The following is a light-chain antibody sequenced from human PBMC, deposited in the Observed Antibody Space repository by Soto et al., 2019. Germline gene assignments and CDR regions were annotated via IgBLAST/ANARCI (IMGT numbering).Light chain of an antibody. CDR3: QQYVSSPIFT. CDR1: QSVSSSY. CDR2: GAS. V-gene: IGKV3-20*01. Sequence: EIVLTQSPGTLSLSPGERATLSCRASQSVSSSYLAWYQQKPGQAPRLLIYGASSRATGIPDRFSGSGSGTDFTLTISRRVPEDFAVYFCQQYVSSPIFTFGPGTKVDIK. J-gene: IGKJ3*01.